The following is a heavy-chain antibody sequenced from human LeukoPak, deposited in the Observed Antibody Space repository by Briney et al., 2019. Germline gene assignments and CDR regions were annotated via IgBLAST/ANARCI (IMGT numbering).Heavy chain of an antibody. CDR1: GGTISSYY. V-gene: IGHV4-59*01. CDR3: ARDRRRDLLHAFDI. CDR2: IDYSGST. J-gene: IGHJ3*02. D-gene: IGHD1-26*01. Sequence: SETLSLTCTVSGGTISSYYWSWIRQPPGKGLEWIAYIDYSGSTNYNPSLKSRVTISVDASKNQFSLKLSSVTAADTAVYYCARDRRRDLLHAFDIWGQGTMVTVSS.